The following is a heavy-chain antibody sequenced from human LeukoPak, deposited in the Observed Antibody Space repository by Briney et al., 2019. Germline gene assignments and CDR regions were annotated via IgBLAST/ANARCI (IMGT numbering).Heavy chain of an antibody. CDR3: AKDKSARYNWNYMDV. V-gene: IGHV3-23*01. D-gene: IGHD1-7*01. CDR1: GFTFSTYA. J-gene: IGHJ6*02. Sequence: PGGSLRLSCAASGFTFSTYAMSWVRQAPGKGLEWVSAIIGSSGSTYYADSVKGRFTISRDNSKNTLYLQMNSLRAEDTAVYYCAKDKSARYNWNYMDVWGQGTTVTVSS. CDR2: IIGSSGST.